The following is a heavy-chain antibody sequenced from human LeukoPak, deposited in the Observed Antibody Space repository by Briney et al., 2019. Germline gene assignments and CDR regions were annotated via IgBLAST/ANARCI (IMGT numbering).Heavy chain of an antibody. J-gene: IGHJ6*02. V-gene: IGHV3-48*01. CDR2: ISSSSSTI. Sequence: GGSLRLSCAASGFTFSTYSMNWVRQAPGKGLEWVSYISSSSSTIYYADSVKGRFTISRDNAKNSLYLQMNSLRAEDTAVYYCAREPQAESYYYAMDVWGQGTTVTVSS. CDR1: GFTFSTYS. CDR3: AREPQAESYYYAMDV. D-gene: IGHD1-14*01.